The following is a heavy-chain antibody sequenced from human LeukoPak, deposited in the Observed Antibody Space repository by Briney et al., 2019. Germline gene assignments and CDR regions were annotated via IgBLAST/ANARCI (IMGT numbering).Heavy chain of an antibody. CDR1: GYIFTDYY. J-gene: IGHJ4*02. Sequence: ASVKVSCKASGYIFTDYYMYWVRQAPGQGLEWMGWINPNSGDTNYAQKFQGRVTMTRDTSITTAYMELRRLRSDDTAVYYCARPLGEYSGYDRVFDYWGQGTLVTVSS. CDR3: ARPLGEYSGYDRVFDY. V-gene: IGHV1-2*02. D-gene: IGHD5-12*01. CDR2: INPNSGDT.